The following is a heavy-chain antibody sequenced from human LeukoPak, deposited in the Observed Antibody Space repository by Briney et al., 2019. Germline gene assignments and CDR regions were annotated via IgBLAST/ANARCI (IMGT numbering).Heavy chain of an antibody. Sequence: RASVKVSCKASGYTFTSYDINWVRQDTGQGLEWMVWMNPNSGNTGYAQKFQGRVTMTRNTSISTAYMELSSLRSEDTAVYYCARGRRYSYGYGDYDYWGQGTLVTVSS. J-gene: IGHJ4*02. V-gene: IGHV1-8*01. CDR1: GYTFTSYD. CDR3: ARGRRYSYGYGDYDY. D-gene: IGHD5-18*01. CDR2: MNPNSGNT.